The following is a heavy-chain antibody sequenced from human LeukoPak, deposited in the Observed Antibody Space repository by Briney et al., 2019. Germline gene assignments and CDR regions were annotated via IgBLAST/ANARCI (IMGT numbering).Heavy chain of an antibody. D-gene: IGHD6-6*01. CDR2: IWYDGSNK. J-gene: IGHJ4*02. Sequence: GGSLRLSCAASGFTFSSYGMHWVRQAPGKGLEWVAVIWYDGSNKYYADSVKGRFTISRDNSKNTLYLQMNSLRAEDTAVYYCAKIEQLVGFDYWGQGTLVTVSS. CDR3: AKIEQLVGFDY. V-gene: IGHV3-33*06. CDR1: GFTFSSYG.